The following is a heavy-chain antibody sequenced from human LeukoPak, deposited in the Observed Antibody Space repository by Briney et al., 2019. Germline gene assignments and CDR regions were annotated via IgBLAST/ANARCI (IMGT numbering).Heavy chain of an antibody. J-gene: IGHJ1*01. CDR1: GFTFSSYA. V-gene: IGHV3-7*01. Sequence: PGGSLRLSCAASGFTFSSYAMSWVRQAPGKGLECVATIKQDGSEKYYVDSVKGRFTISRDNAKNSLYLQMNSLRAEDTAVYYCARAGGYSRALQYWGQGTPVTVSS. CDR3: ARAGGYSRALQY. D-gene: IGHD5-18*01. CDR2: IKQDGSEK.